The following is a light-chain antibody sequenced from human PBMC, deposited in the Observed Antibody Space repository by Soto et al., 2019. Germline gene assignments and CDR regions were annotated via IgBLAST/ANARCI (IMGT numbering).Light chain of an antibody. CDR1: QSISSY. CDR2: AAS. J-gene: IGKJ4*01. CDR3: QQSYSPPPLI. V-gene: IGKV1-39*01. Sequence: DIQMTQSPSSLSASVGDRVTITCRASQSISSYLNWYQQKPGKAPKLLIYAASSLQSGAPSRFSGSGSGTDFTLTISSLQPEDFATYYCQQSYSPPPLIFGGGTKVEIK.